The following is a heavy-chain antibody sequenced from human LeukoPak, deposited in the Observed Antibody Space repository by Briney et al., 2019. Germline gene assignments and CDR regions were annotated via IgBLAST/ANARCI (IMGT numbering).Heavy chain of an antibody. V-gene: IGHV3-33*06. D-gene: IGHD7-27*01. J-gene: IGHJ4*02. CDR2: IWYDGSNK. Sequence: GGSLRLSCAASGFTFSSYGMHWVRQAPGKGLEWVADIWYDGSNKYYADSVKGRFTISRDNSKNTLYLQMNSLRAEDTAVYYCAKDRETWGSSGFDYWGQGTLVTVSS. CDR3: AKDRETWGSSGFDY. CDR1: GFTFSSYG.